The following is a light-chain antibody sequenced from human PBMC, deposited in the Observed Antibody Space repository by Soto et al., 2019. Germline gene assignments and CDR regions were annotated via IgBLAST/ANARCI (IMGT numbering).Light chain of an antibody. CDR2: STS. J-gene: IGKJ1*01. V-gene: IGKV1-17*01. CDR3: LQHYTYPRT. Sequence: DIQVTQFPSSLSSSVGGRVTITCRASQGIGAGFGLYRQKPGRAPERLIYSTSSLQSGVPSRFSASGSGTEFSLTITSLQPDDFATYYCLQHYTYPRTFGQGTKVEIK. CDR1: QGIGAG.